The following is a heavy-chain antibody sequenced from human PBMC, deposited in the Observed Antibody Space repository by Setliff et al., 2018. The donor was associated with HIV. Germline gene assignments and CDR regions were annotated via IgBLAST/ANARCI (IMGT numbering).Heavy chain of an antibody. CDR3: AKGRYSSSWYYFDY. D-gene: IGHD6-13*01. V-gene: IGHV3-9*03. CDR2: ITWNSGSI. CDR1: GFTFSSYW. Sequence: SLKISCAASGFTFSSYWMHWVRQAPGKGLEWVSGITWNSGSIAYADSVKGRFTISRDNAKNSLYLQMNSLRAEDMALYYCAKGRYSSSWYYFDYWGQGTLVTVSS. J-gene: IGHJ4*02.